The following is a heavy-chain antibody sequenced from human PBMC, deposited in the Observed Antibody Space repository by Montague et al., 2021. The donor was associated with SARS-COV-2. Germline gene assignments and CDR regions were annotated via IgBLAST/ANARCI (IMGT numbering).Heavy chain of an antibody. CDR1: GGSIRNDGFY. D-gene: IGHD3-9*01. V-gene: IGHV4-61*02. J-gene: IGHJ6*02. CDR3: ARSAFRYFDRPGMDV. CDR2: IDASGTT. Sequence: TLSLTCTVSGGSIRNDGFYWNWIRQPAGKGLEWIGRIDASGTTNYKPSLKSRVIISLDRSKNQFSLKLSSVVAADTAVYYCARSAFRYFDRPGMDVWGQGTTVTVSS.